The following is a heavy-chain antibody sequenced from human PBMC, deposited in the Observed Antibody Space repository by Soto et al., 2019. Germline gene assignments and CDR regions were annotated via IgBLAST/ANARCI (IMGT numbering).Heavy chain of an antibody. Sequence: SETLSLTCAVSGVSSRQSSYFWGWIRQPPGKGLEWIGYIYHSGSTYYNPSLKSRVTISVDWSKNQFSLKLSSVTAADTAVYYCARHTPAISISDHWGQGTLVTVS. CDR2: IYHSGST. CDR3: ARHTPAISISDH. J-gene: IGHJ4*02. V-gene: IGHV4-39*01. CDR1: GVSSRQSSYF. D-gene: IGHD2-15*01.